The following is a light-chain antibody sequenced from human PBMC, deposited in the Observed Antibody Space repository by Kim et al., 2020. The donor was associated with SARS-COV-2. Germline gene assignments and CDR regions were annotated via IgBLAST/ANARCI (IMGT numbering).Light chain of an antibody. CDR2: DAS. CDR3: QQRTNWRT. CDR1: QSVRSC. V-gene: IGKV3-11*01. J-gene: IGKJ4*01. Sequence: EIVLTQSPATLSLSPGERATLSCRASQSVRSCLAWYQQKPGQAPRLLIYDASNRATGIPARFSGSGSGTDFTLTISSLEPEDFAVYYCQQRTNWRTFGGGTKVDIK.